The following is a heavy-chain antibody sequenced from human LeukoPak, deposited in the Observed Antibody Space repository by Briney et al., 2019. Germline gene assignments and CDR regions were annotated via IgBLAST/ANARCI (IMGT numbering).Heavy chain of an antibody. Sequence: PSETLSLTCTVSGASINSDYWTWVRQGAGKGLEWIGRIFASGSTNYNPYLRSRITMSADTSKNQFSLDLSSVTAADTGVYYCARGWAPRGEKSSFASWGQGTLVTVSS. V-gene: IGHV4-4*07. J-gene: IGHJ4*02. CDR3: ARGWAPRGEKSSFAS. CDR1: GASINSDY. CDR2: IFASGST. D-gene: IGHD3-10*01.